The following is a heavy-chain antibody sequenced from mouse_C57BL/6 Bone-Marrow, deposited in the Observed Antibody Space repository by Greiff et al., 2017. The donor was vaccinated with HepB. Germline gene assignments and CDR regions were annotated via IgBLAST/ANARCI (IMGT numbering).Heavy chain of an antibody. CDR3: AREGYDYDDYAMDY. J-gene: IGHJ4*01. CDR2: INPNNGGT. CDR1: GYTFTDYN. V-gene: IGHV1-18*01. D-gene: IGHD2-4*01. Sequence: VQLQQSGPELVKPGASVKIPCKASGYTFTDYNMDWVKQSHGKSLEWIGDINPNNGGTIYNQKFKGKATLTVDKSSSTAYMELRSLTSEDTAVYYCAREGYDYDDYAMDYWGQGTSVTVSS.